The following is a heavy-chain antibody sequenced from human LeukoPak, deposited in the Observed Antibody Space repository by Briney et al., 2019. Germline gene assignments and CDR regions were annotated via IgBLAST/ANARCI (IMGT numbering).Heavy chain of an antibody. D-gene: IGHD6-13*01. CDR1: GGSISSYY. J-gene: IGHJ4*02. CDR2: IYYSGST. V-gene: IGHV4-59*01. CDR3: ARGRYGAAGTDY. Sequence: SETLSLTCTVSGGSISSYYWSWIRQPPGKGLEWIGYIYYSGSTNYNPSLKSRVTISVDASKNQFPLKLSSVTAADTAVYYCARGRYGAAGTDYWGQGTLVTVSS.